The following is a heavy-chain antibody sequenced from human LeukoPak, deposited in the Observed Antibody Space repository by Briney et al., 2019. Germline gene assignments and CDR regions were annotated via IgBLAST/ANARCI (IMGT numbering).Heavy chain of an antibody. V-gene: IGHV6-1*01. CDR1: GDSVSSNSAA. J-gene: IGHJ4*02. D-gene: IGHD5-18*01. CDR2: TYYRSKWYY. CDR3: ARDVLEYSYGYGVFDY. Sequence: SQTLSLTCAISGDSVSSNSAAWNWIRQSPSRGLEWLGRTYYRSKWYYDYAVSVESRIIIKPDTSKNQFSLQLNSVTPEDTAVYYCARDVLEYSYGYGVFDYWGQGTLVTVSS.